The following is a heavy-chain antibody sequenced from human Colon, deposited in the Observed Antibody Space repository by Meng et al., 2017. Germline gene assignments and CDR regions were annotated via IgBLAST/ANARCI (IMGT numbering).Heavy chain of an antibody. J-gene: IGHJ4*02. CDR3: ARGIWEGFDY. CDR2: INPNSGET. V-gene: IGHV1-8*01. Sequence: QVQLVQSGSEVKKPGASVRVSCKASGYTFTALDINWVRQATGQGLEWMGWINPNSGETGYAQKFQGRFTMTRDTSISTFYMELSNLTSDDTAVYYCARGIWEGFDYWGQGALVTVSS. CDR1: GYTFTALD. D-gene: IGHD1-26*01.